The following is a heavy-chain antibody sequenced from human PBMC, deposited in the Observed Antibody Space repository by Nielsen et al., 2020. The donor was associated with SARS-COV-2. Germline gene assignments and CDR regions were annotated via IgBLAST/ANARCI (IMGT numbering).Heavy chain of an antibody. J-gene: IGHJ4*02. CDR2: ISPMFGTA. Sequence: SVKVSCKASGYSFTSYDITWVRQAPGQGPEWMGGISPMFGTANYAQKFQGRVTMTADKSTSTAYMEVSSLRSEDTAVYYCARVIGDNWHDVVGFLDYWGQGTLVTATS. CDR3: ARVIGDNWHDVVGFLDY. D-gene: IGHD1-1*01. CDR1: GYSFTSYD. V-gene: IGHV1-69*06.